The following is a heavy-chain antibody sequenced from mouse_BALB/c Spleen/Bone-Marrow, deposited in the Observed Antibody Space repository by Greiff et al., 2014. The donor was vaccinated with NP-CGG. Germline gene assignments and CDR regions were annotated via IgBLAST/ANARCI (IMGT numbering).Heavy chain of an antibody. Sequence: EVQLQQSGTVLARPGAAVKMSSKASGYTFSNYWMHWVKQRPGQGLEWIGTIYPGNSDTTYNQKFKGKATLTAVTSTSTAYMELSSLTNEDSAVYYCTTLARNKFDYWGQGTTLTVSS. D-gene: IGHD3-1*01. J-gene: IGHJ2*01. CDR1: GYTFSNYW. CDR3: TTLARNKFDY. V-gene: IGHV1-5*01. CDR2: IYPGNSDT.